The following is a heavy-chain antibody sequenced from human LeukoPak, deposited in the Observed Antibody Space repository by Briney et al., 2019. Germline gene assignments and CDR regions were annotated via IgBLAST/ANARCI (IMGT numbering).Heavy chain of an antibody. CDR1: GFTFSSYA. J-gene: IGHJ4*02. CDR3: LRDRDY. CDR2: IKTDGSAT. Sequence: QPGRSLRLSCAASGFTFSSYAMHWVRQAPGKGLVWVSRIKTDGSATNYADSVKGRFTISRDNAKNTLYLQMNSLRAEDTAVYYCLRDRDYWGQGTLVTVSS. V-gene: IGHV3-74*01.